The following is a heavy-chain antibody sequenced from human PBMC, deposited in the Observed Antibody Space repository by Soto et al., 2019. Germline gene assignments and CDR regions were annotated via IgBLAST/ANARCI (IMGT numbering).Heavy chain of an antibody. CDR1: GFTFSSYA. D-gene: IGHD6-19*01. CDR3: AKYVAVVGIGLYAMDV. CDR2: ITHSGETT. Sequence: EVQLLESGGGLVQPGGSLRLSCAASGFTFSSYAMSWVRQGPWKGLEWVSSITHSGETTYYADSVRGRFTISRDNFRNTLFLQMNSLGAGDTAIYYCAKYVAVVGIGLYAMDVWGRGTTVTVSS. J-gene: IGHJ6*02. V-gene: IGHV3-23*01.